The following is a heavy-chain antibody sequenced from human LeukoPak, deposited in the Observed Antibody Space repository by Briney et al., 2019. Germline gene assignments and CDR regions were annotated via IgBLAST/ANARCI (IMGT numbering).Heavy chain of an antibody. CDR1: GFTLSNYW. Sequence: GGSLRLSCAASGFTLSNYWIHWVRHAPGKGLVWVAYINSDGSRTSYADSVKGRFTISRDNAKNTVHLLMNSLRVEDTAVYYCXRXGPXSSGWYQDFDYWGQGTXVTVSX. CDR2: INSDGSRT. CDR3: XRXGPXSSGWYQDFDY. V-gene: IGHV3-74*01. D-gene: IGHD6-19*01. J-gene: IGHJ4*02.